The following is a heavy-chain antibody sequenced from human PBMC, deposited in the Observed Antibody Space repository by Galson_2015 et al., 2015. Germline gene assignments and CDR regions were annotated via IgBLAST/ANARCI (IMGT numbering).Heavy chain of an antibody. CDR1: GYTFTSFY. D-gene: IGHD2-21*02. CDR3: ARAACGGDCYEDY. V-gene: IGHV1-46*01. Sequence: SVKVSCKASGYTFTSFYMHWVRQAPGQGLEWMGIINPIINPSGGSTNYAQKFQGRVTLTRDTSTSTVYMELSSLRSEDTAVYYCARAACGGDCYEDYWGQGTLVTVSS. CDR2: INPIINPSGGST. J-gene: IGHJ4*02.